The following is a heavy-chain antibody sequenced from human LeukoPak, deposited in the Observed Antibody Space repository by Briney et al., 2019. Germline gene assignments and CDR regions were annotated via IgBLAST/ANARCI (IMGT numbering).Heavy chain of an antibody. CDR1: RFIFSSYV. Sequence: VGSLRLSCAPSRFIFSSYVMYWVRRAPGKGAEGVAVICYVETDQYYGDSLQGRFTICRDNSKNKSYLKMDSLRSEDTAVYYSAKSVGSRKLYKEDALDIWGQGTKVTVSS. D-gene: IGHD2-15*01. V-gene: IGHV3-33*06. CDR2: ICYVETDQ. J-gene: IGHJ3*02. CDR3: AKSVGSRKLYKEDALDI.